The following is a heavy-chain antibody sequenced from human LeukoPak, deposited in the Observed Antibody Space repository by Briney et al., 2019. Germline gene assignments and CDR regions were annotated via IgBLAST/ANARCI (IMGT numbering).Heavy chain of an antibody. V-gene: IGHV4-4*09. J-gene: IGHJ4*02. CDR3: ARLEMATGIK. CDR2: IYTSGST. CDR1: GGSISSYY. Sequence: PSETLSLTCTVSGGSISSYYWSWIRQPPGKGLEWIGYIYTSGSTNYNPSLKSRVTISVDTSRNQFSLKLSSVTAADTAVYYCARLEMATGIKWGQGTLVTVSS. D-gene: IGHD5-24*01.